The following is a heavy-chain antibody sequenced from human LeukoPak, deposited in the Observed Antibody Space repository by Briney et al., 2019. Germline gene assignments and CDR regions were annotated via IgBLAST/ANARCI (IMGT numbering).Heavy chain of an antibody. CDR1: GFTFSNYA. D-gene: IGHD6-19*01. CDR3: AKDRYSSGWYSDFDY. Sequence: TGGSLRLSCAASGFTFSNYAMHWARQAPGKGLEWVAVISDDGSNKYYGDSVKGRFTISRDNSKNTVYLQMNSLRAEDTAVYYCAKDRYSSGWYSDFDYWGQGTLVTVSS. V-gene: IGHV3-30*18. J-gene: IGHJ4*02. CDR2: ISDDGSNK.